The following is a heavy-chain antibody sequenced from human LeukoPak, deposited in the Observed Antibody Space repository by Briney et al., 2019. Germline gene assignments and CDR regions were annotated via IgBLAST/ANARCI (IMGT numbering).Heavy chain of an antibody. CDR3: ARCGDYHWADAFDI. J-gene: IGHJ3*02. CDR2: IISIFGTA. V-gene: IGHV1-69*01. D-gene: IGHD4-17*01. CDR1: GGTFSSYA. Sequence: GSSVKVSCKASGGTFSSYAISWVRQAPGQGLEWMGGIISIFGTANYAQKFQGRVTITADESTSTAYMELSSLRSEDTAVYYCARCGDYHWADAFDIWGQGTMVTVSS.